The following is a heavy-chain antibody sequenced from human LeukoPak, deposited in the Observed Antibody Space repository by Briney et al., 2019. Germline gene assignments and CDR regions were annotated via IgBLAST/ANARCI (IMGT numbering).Heavy chain of an antibody. V-gene: IGHV4-34*01. Sequence: KPSETLSLTCAVYGGSFSGYYWSWIRQPPGKGLEWIGEINHSGSTNYNPSLKSRVTISVDTSKNQFPLKLSSVTAADTAVYYCARRVVPAAMRRAFDIWGQGTMVTVSS. D-gene: IGHD2-2*01. CDR3: ARRVVPAAMRRAFDI. CDR2: INHSGST. J-gene: IGHJ3*02. CDR1: GGSFSGYY.